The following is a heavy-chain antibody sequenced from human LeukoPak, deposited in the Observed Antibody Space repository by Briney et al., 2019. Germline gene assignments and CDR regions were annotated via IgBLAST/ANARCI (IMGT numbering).Heavy chain of an antibody. CDR3: AKDAFSSGSTTEVDY. J-gene: IGHJ4*02. Sequence: PGGSLRLSCAASGFTFSTYSMNWVRQAPGKGLEWVSSISSSSSTYIYYADSVKGRLTISRDNAKNSLYLQMNSLRAEDTAVYYCAKDAFSSGSTTEVDYWGQGTLVTVSS. CDR2: ISSSSSTYI. D-gene: IGHD6-19*01. CDR1: GFTFSTYS. V-gene: IGHV3-21*04.